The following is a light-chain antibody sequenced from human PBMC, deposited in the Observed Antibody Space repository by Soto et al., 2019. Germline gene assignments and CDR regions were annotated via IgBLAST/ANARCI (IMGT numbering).Light chain of an antibody. CDR3: SSYAGSSNV. CDR1: SSDVGGYNY. J-gene: IGLJ1*01. Sequence: QSVLTQPPSASGSPGQSVAISFTGTSSDVGGYNYVSWYQQHPGKAPKLMIYEVNKRPSGVPDRFSGSKSGNTASLTVSGLQAEDEDDYYCSSYAGSSNVFGTGTKLTVL. V-gene: IGLV2-8*01. CDR2: EVN.